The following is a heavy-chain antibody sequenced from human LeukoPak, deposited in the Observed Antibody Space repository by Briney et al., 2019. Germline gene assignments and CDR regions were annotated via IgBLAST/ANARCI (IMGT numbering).Heavy chain of an antibody. CDR1: GYSFTSYW. V-gene: IGHV5-10-1*01. Sequence: GESLKISCKGSGYSFTSYWISWVRQMPGKGLEWMGRIDPSDSYTNYSPSFQGHVTISADKSISTAYLQWSSLKASDTAMYYCARPYCSGGSCYYVDYWGQGTLVTVSS. CDR2: IDPSDSYT. J-gene: IGHJ4*02. D-gene: IGHD2-15*01. CDR3: ARPYCSGGSCYYVDY.